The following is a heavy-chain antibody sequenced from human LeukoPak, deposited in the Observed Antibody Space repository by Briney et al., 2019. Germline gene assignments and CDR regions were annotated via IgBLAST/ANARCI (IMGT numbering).Heavy chain of an antibody. V-gene: IGHV3-23*01. Sequence: GGSLRLSCAASGFTFSSYAMSWVRQAPGKGLEWVSAIPGSGDSTNYADSVKGRFTISRDNSKNTLYLQMNSLRAEDTAVYYCVKRSGVSYGYFDYWGQGTLVTVSS. CDR3: VKRSGVSYGYFDY. J-gene: IGHJ4*02. CDR1: GFTFSSYA. CDR2: IPGSGDST. D-gene: IGHD1-26*01.